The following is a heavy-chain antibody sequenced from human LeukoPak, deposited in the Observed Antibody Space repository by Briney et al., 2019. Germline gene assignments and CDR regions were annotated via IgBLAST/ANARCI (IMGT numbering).Heavy chain of an antibody. V-gene: IGHV3-48*04. CDR1: GFTFSSYS. CDR2: IVSSSSTI. Sequence: GGSLRLSCAGSGFTFSSYSMNWVRQAPGKGLEWVSYIVSSSSTIYYADSVKGRFTISRDNAKNSLYLQMNSLRAEDTAVYYCAELGITMIGGVWGKGTTVTISS. D-gene: IGHD3-10*02. J-gene: IGHJ6*04. CDR3: AELGITMIGGV.